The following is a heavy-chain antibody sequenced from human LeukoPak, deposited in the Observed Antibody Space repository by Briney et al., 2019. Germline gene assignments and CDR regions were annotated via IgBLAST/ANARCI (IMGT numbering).Heavy chain of an antibody. CDR3: ARASYSSWTFFEY. CDR1: GLTVSSSS. Sequence: GGSLRLSCAASGLTVSSSSLSWVRQAPGKGLEWVSLITSGGNTYYADSVRGRFTVSRDNSKNTLFLQMNSLRADDTGVYYCARASYSSWTFFEYWGQGTLVTVSS. V-gene: IGHV3-53*01. CDR2: ITSGGNT. J-gene: IGHJ4*02. D-gene: IGHD6-6*01.